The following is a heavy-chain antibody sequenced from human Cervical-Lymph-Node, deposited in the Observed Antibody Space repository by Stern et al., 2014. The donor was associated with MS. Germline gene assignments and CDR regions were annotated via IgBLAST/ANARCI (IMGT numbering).Heavy chain of an antibody. CDR2: IYWDDDK. CDR3: AHIKGY. V-gene: IGHV2-5*02. Sequence: QVTLKESGPTLVKPTQTLTLTCTFSGFSLSSSGVGVGWIRQPPGKAPEWIALIYWDDDKRYRPSLESRLTITKDTSANQVVLRMTDMDPVDTATYYCAHIKGYWGQGTRVTVSS. J-gene: IGHJ4*02. CDR1: GFSLSSSGVG.